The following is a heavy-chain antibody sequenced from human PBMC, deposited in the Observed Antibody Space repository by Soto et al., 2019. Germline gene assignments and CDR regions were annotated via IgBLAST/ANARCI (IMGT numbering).Heavy chain of an antibody. J-gene: IGHJ6*02. CDR1: GGSISSYY. V-gene: IGHV4-59*01. CDR3: GRKGGMHV. Sequence: SETLSLTCTVSGGSISSYYWSWIRQPPGKGLEWIGYIYYSGSTNYNPSLKSRVTISVDTSKNQFSLKLSSVTAADTAVYYCGRKGGMHVWGQETTVTVSS. CDR2: IYYSGST.